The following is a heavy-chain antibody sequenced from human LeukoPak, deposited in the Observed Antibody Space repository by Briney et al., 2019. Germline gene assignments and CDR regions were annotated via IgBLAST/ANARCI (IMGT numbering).Heavy chain of an antibody. CDR3: ARDRAIAVAGTLRY. CDR2: ISGSGGST. J-gene: IGHJ4*02. Sequence: QTGGSLRLSCAASGFTLSSYAMSWVRQAPGKGLEWGSAISGSGGSTYYADSVKGRFTISRDNAKNSLYLQMNSLRAEDTAVYYCARDRAIAVAGTLRYWGQGTLVTVSS. V-gene: IGHV3-23*01. D-gene: IGHD6-19*01. CDR1: GFTLSSYA.